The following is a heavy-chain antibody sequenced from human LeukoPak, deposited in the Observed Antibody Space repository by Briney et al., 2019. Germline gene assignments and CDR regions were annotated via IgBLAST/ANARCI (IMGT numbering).Heavy chain of an antibody. Sequence: ASVKVSCKASGYTFTSYGTSWVRQAPGQGLEWMGWISAYNGNTNYAQKLQGRVTMTTDTSTSTAYMELRSLRSDDTAVYYCARDLEAVAGHNWFDPWGQGTLVTVSS. CDR3: ARDLEAVAGHNWFDP. CDR1: GYTFTSYG. D-gene: IGHD6-19*01. V-gene: IGHV1-18*01. CDR2: ISAYNGNT. J-gene: IGHJ5*02.